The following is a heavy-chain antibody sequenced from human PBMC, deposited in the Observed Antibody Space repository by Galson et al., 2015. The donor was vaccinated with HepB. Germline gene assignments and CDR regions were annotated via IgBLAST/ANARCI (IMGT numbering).Heavy chain of an antibody. CDR2: IYSGGST. Sequence: SLRLSCAASGFTVSSNYMSWVRQAPGKGLEWVSVIYSGGSTYYADSVKGRFTISRHNSKNTLYLQMNSLRAEDTAVYYCATGRLGGWDRPDFDYWGQGTLVTVSS. J-gene: IGHJ4*02. D-gene: IGHD6-19*01. CDR3: ATGRLGGWDRPDFDY. CDR1: GFTVSSNY. V-gene: IGHV3-53*04.